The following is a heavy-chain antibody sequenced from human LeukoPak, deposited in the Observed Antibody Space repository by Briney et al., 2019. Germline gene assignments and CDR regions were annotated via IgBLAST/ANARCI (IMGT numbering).Heavy chain of an antibody. CDR2: IYSGGRT. V-gene: IGHV3-53*01. Sequence: PGGSLRLSCAASGFTVSINDMSWVRQAAGKGLVGVSVIYSGGRTYDADSVKGRFTISRDNSKNTLYLQMNSLRADDTAVYYCARDGTYFDIWGQGTMVTVSS. CDR3: ARDGTYFDI. J-gene: IGHJ3*02. CDR1: GFTVSIND. D-gene: IGHD1-26*01.